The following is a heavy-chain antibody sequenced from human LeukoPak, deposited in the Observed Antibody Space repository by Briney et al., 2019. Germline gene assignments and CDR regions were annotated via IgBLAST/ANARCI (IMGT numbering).Heavy chain of an antibody. CDR2: IHPGDSDI. D-gene: IGHD2-15*01. Sequence: GESLKISCKASGCSFTNYWIGWVRQMPGKGLEWMGIIHPGDSDITYSPSFQGQVTISADKSITTAYLHWSSLKASDSAMYYCGRRIGRRGLDYWGQGTLVTVSS. J-gene: IGHJ4*02. CDR3: GRRIGRRGLDY. CDR1: GCSFTNYW. V-gene: IGHV5-51*01.